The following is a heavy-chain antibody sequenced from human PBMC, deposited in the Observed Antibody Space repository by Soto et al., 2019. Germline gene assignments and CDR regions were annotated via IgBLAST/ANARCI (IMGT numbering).Heavy chain of an antibody. CDR3: ARGNFDC. CDR1: GGSISSSNW. CDR2: IHHSGST. V-gene: IGHV4-4*02. Sequence: QVQLQESGPGLVKPSGTLSLTCAVSGGSISSSNWWCWVRQSPEKGLEWIGEIHHSGSTNYNPSLKGRLTISVDRSNHQFSLKLSSVTAADTAVYYCARGNFDCWGQGTLVTVSS. J-gene: IGHJ4*02.